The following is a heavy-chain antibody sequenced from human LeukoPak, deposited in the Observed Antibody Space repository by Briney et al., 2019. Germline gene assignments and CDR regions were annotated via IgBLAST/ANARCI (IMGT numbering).Heavy chain of an antibody. J-gene: IGHJ5*02. CDR3: ARQEPSTTYYDFWSGYSGPNWFDP. D-gene: IGHD3-3*01. CDR1: GGSISSSSYY. V-gene: IGHV4-39*01. CDR2: IYYSGST. Sequence: SETLSLTCTVSGGSISSSSYYWGWIRQPPGKGLEWIGSIYYSGSTYYNPPLKSRVTISVDTSKNQFSLKLSSVTAADTAVYYCARQEPSTTYYDFWSGYSGPNWFDPWGQGTLVTVSS.